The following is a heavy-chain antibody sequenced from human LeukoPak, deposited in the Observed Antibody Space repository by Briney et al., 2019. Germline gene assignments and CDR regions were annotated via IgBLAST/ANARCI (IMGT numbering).Heavy chain of an antibody. D-gene: IGHD6-19*01. CDR1: GFTVSSGY. CDR3: ARGGSVPATRSFDY. CDR2: IYSGGST. V-gene: IGHV3-66*01. J-gene: IGHJ4*02. Sequence: PGGSLRLSCSASGFTVSSGYMSWVRQAPGKGLEWLSVIYSGGSTYYADSVKGRFTISRDNSKNTVYLQMNSLRVEDTAVYYCARGGSVPATRSFDYWGQGTLVTVSS.